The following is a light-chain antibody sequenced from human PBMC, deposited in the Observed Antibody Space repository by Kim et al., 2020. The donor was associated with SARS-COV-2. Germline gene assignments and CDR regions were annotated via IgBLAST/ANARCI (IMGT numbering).Light chain of an antibody. CDR3: HQRSNWPPWT. V-gene: IGKV3-11*01. Sequence: SPGERATLSCRASQSVSSYLAWYQQKPGQAPRLLIYDASNRATGIPARFSGSGSGTDFTLTISSLEPEDFAVYYCHQRSNWPPWTFGQGTKVDIK. CDR1: QSVSSY. J-gene: IGKJ1*01. CDR2: DAS.